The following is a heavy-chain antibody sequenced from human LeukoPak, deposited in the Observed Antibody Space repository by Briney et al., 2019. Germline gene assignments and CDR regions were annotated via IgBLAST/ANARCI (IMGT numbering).Heavy chain of an antibody. CDR1: GGSISSYY. CDR2: IYTSGST. D-gene: IGHD6-19*01. J-gene: IGHJ5*02. Sequence: PSETLSLTCTVSGGSISSYYWSWIRQPAGKGLEWIGRIYTSGSTNYNPSLKSRVTMSVDTSKNQFSLKLSSVTAADTAVYYCARGSYSSGWYENWFDPWGQGTLVTVSS. V-gene: IGHV4-4*07. CDR3: ARGSYSSGWYENWFDP.